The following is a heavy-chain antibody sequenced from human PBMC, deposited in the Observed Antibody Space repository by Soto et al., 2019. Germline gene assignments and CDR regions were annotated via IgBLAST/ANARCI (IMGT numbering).Heavy chain of an antibody. CDR1: GGSISSGNW. CDR2: IYHSGST. D-gene: IGHD2-15*01. CDR3: ARDQRARSGCSGGSCYWSYDRMDV. J-gene: IGHJ6*02. Sequence: ETLCLTCAVSGGSISSGNWWSWVRQPPGKVLEWIGEIYHSGSTNYNPSLKSRVTTSVDKSKNQFSLKLSSVTAADTAVYYCARDQRARSGCSGGSCYWSYDRMDVCCQGTTGT. V-gene: IGHV4-4*02.